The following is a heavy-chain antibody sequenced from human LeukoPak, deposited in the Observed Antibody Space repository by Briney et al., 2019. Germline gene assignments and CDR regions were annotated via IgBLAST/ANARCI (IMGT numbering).Heavy chain of an antibody. J-gene: IGHJ6*02. D-gene: IGHD2-15*01. V-gene: IGHV3-74*01. Sequence: GGSLRLSCAASGFTFSSYWMHWVRQAPGKGLVWVSRINSDGRSTSYANSEKGRYTITRDNAKNTLYPQMNSLRAEDTAVYYCAREAVVGAAIRNYYYGMDVWGQGTTVTVSS. CDR2: INSDGRST. CDR1: GFTFSSYW. CDR3: AREAVVGAAIRNYYYGMDV.